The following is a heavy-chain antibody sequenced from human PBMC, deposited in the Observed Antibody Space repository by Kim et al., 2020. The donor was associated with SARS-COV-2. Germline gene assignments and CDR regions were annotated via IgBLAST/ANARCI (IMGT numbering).Heavy chain of an antibody. Sequence: PSLKRRVTISVDKSENQFSLKLSSVTAADTAVYYCARAQGGYYYYYYVDVWGKGTTVTVSS. J-gene: IGHJ6*03. CDR3: ARAQGGYYYYYYVDV. V-gene: IGHV4-4*02. D-gene: IGHD3-16*01.